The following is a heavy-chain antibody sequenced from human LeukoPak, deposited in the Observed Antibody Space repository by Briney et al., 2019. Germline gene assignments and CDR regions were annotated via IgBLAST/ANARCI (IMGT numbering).Heavy chain of an antibody. Sequence: GGSLRLSCAASGFTFSDYEMNWVRQAPGKGLECVSYISSSGRRIYYADSVKGRFTISRDNAKNSLYLQMNSLRVDDTAIYYCARGPRDPTEYCSRGTCSPTYEVWGQGTLVTVSS. CDR3: ARGPRDPTEYCSRGTCSPTYEV. D-gene: IGHD2-15*01. J-gene: IGHJ4*02. CDR2: ISSSGRRI. CDR1: GFTFSDYE. V-gene: IGHV3-48*03.